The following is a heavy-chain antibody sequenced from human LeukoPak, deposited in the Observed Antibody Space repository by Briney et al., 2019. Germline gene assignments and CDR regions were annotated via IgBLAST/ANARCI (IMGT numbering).Heavy chain of an antibody. Sequence: SVKVSCKTSGGTFSSYAFSWMRQAPGQGLEWVGRIIPIYNPVDYTQRFQGRVTITADESTNIVYLELSSLRSDDTAVYYCAREPLGCGGDCHFEYWGQGTLVTVSS. CDR2: IIPIYNPV. CDR1: GGTFSSYA. V-gene: IGHV1-69*13. D-gene: IGHD2-21*02. J-gene: IGHJ4*02. CDR3: AREPLGCGGDCHFEY.